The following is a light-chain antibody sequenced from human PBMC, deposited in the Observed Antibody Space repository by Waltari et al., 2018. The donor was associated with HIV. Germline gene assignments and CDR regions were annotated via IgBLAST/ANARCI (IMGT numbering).Light chain of an antibody. CDR2: QAS. J-gene: IGKJ2*01. CDR1: QNIGTS. V-gene: IGKV1-5*03. CDR3: QQYETYYT. Sequence: DIRLTQTPSTLSAAVRDTVTITCRASQNIGTSLAWYQQKPGKAPTLLIYQASTLQNGVSSRFSGSGAGTEFTLTITSLQREDFASYFCQQYETYYTFGQGSRLE.